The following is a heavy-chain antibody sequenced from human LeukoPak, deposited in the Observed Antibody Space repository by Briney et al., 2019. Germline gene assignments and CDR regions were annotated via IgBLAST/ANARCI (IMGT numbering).Heavy chain of an antibody. CDR3: ARVHVRYTSGWYPFDY. D-gene: IGHD6-19*01. V-gene: IGHV3-48*01. Sequence: PGGSLRLSCAPSGFTFSSHRMNWVRQAPGKGLEWSADISGSSDDIHSADSVTGRFTISRDNAKNSVYLQMNSLRAEDTAVYYGARVHVRYTSGWYPFDYWGQGTLVTVSS. CDR2: ISGSSDDI. CDR1: GFTFSSHR. J-gene: IGHJ4*02.